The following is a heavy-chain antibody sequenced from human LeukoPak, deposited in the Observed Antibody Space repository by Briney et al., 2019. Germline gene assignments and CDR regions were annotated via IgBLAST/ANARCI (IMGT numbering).Heavy chain of an antibody. CDR1: GFTFSSYA. Sequence: PGGSLRLSCAASGFTFSSYAMSWVRQAPGKGLEWLSAISGSDSNTYYADSVEGRFTVSRDDSKNTLYLQMNSLRAEDTAVYYCARGLLHYDTYYFDYWGQGTRVTVSS. CDR2: ISGSDSNT. D-gene: IGHD3-9*01. V-gene: IGHV3-23*01. J-gene: IGHJ4*02. CDR3: ARGLLHYDTYYFDY.